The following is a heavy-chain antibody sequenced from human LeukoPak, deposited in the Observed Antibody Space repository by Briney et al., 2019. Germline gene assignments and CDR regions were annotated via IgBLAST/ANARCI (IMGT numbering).Heavy chain of an antibody. CDR3: AKERGHSKPFDY. Sequence: PGGSLRLSCEVSGFIFSYYGMNWVPQAPGKGLEWVSAISDSGDATYYADSVKGRFTISRDNSKSTLYLQMNNPRAEDTALYYCAKERGHSKPFDYWGQGTLVTVSS. CDR1: GFIFSYYG. J-gene: IGHJ4*02. CDR2: ISDSGDAT. D-gene: IGHD4-23*01. V-gene: IGHV3-23*01.